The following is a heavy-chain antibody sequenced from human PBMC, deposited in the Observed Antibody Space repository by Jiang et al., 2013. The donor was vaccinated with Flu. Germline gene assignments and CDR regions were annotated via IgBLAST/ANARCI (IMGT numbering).Heavy chain of an antibody. CDR1: GFSLSTAGVG. Sequence: KPTQTLTLTCTFSGFSLSTAGVGVGWIRQPPGRALKWLAFIYWDDNKYYSPSLKSRLTIYKDTSKNQVVLRMTNMDPVDTATYYCAHRRWREGSVLFDHWGQGTLVTVSS. D-gene: IGHD2-15*01. J-gene: IGHJ4*02. CDR3: AHRRWREGSVLFDH. CDR2: IYWDDNK. V-gene: IGHV2-5*02.